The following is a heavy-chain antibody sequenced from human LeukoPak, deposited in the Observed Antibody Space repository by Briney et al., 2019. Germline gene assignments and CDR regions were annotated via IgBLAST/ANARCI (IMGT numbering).Heavy chain of an antibody. CDR3: AKALVGGDPDY. D-gene: IGHD2-15*01. CDR2: IWYDGSNK. J-gene: IGHJ4*02. CDR1: GFTFSNAW. V-gene: IGHV3-33*06. Sequence: PGGSLRLSCAASGFTFSNAWMSWVRQAPGKGLEWVAVIWYDGSNKYYADSVKGRFTISRDNSKNTLYLQMNSLRAEDTAVYYCAKALVGGDPDYWGQGTLVTVSS.